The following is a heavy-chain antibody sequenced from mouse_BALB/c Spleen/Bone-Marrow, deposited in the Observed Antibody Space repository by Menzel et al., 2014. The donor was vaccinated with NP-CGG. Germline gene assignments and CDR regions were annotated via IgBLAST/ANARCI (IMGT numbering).Heavy chain of an antibody. Sequence: LEESGGRLVTPGTPLTLTCTASGFSLSTYWMTWVRQAPGKGLEWIGTIYIDGDRPFYATWGKGRFTISKSSSTTVDLKMTRLTTEDTATYFCGRFFHGNMDMWGPGTLVTVSS. D-gene: IGHD2-1*01. CDR3: GRFFHGNMDM. CDR1: GFSLSTYW. V-gene: IGHV5-6-3*01. J-gene: IGHJ1*01. CDR2: IYIDGDRP.